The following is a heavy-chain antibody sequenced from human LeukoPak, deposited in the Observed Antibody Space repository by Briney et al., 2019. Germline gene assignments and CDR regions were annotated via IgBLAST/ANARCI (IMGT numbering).Heavy chain of an antibody. D-gene: IGHD4-23*01. CDR2: IKHSGST. Sequence: SETLSLTCAVYGGSFSGYYWSWIRQPPGKGLEWIGEIKHSGSTNYNPSLKSRVTKSVDTSKNQSSLKLSSGTAADTAVYYCARWGNYGGSRFDYWGQGTLVTVSS. V-gene: IGHV4-34*01. CDR3: ARWGNYGGSRFDY. CDR1: GGSFSGYY. J-gene: IGHJ4*02.